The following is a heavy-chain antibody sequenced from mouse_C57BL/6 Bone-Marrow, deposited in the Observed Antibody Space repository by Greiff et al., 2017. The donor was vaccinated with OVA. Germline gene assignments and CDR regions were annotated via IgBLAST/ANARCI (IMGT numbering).Heavy chain of an antibody. CDR3: AKRDYYGSSYAYFDV. Sequence: QVQLQQSGPGLVQPSQSLSITCTVSGFSLTSYGVHWVRQSPGKGLEWLGVIWRGGSTDYNAAFMSRLSITKDNSKSQVFFKMHSLQADDNAIYYCAKRDYYGSSYAYFDVWGTGTTVTVSS. D-gene: IGHD1-1*01. V-gene: IGHV2-5*01. CDR1: GFSLTSYG. CDR2: IWRGGST. J-gene: IGHJ1*03.